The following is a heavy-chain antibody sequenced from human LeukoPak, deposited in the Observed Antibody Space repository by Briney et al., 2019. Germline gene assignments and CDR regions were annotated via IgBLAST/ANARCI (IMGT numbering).Heavy chain of an antibody. Sequence: GGSLRLSCAASGFTFNNAWMSWVRQAPGKGLEWVSLISGDGLTTHYGDSVRGRFTISRNNSKNSLYLQMNGLRTEDTAFYYCAKGLNGVSFSFDYWGRGTLVTVSS. CDR3: AKGLNGVSFSFDY. CDR1: GFTFNNAW. J-gene: IGHJ4*02. V-gene: IGHV3-43*02. CDR2: ISGDGLTT. D-gene: IGHD2-8*01.